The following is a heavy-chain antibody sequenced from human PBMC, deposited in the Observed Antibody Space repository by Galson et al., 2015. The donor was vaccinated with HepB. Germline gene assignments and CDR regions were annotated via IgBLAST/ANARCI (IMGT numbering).Heavy chain of an antibody. J-gene: IGHJ4*02. CDR1: GFTFSSYW. CDR3: ARDGDPYSSSPFDY. D-gene: IGHD6-6*01. V-gene: IGHV3-7*01. CDR2: IRQDGSEE. Sequence: SLRLSCAASGFTFSSYWMSWVRQAPGKGLEWVATIRQDGSEEYYVDSVKGRFAISRDNAKNSLYVQMNSLRAEDTAVYYCARDGDPYSSSPFDYWGQGTLVTVSS.